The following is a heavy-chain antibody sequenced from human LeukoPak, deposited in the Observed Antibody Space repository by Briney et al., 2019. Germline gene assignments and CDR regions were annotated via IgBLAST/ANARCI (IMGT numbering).Heavy chain of an antibody. D-gene: IGHD4-17*01. CDR2: IWYDGSNK. J-gene: IGHJ5*02. Sequence: TGGSLRLSCAASGFTFSSYGMHWVRQAPGKGLEWVAVIWYDGSNKYYADSVKGRFTISRDNSKNTLYLQMNSLRAEDTAVYYCAREDYGDFVGMVLKKGNWFDPWGQGTLVTVSS. CDR3: AREDYGDFVGMVLKKGNWFDP. CDR1: GFTFSSYG. V-gene: IGHV3-33*01.